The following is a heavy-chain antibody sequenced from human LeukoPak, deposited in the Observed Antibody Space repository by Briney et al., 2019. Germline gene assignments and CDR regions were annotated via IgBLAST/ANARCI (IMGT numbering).Heavy chain of an antibody. V-gene: IGHV4-59*01. CDR2: IHHSGST. CDR1: GSSINGYY. CDR3: ARVGDTGDYFYYLDY. Sequence: SETLSLTCAVSGSSINGYYWSWLRQPPGEGLEWVGYIHHSGSTNYNPSLKSRVTMSGDKSKTQFSLKVTSVNAADTAMYYCARVGDTGDYFYYLDYWGERRLVSVCS. J-gene: IGHJ4*02. D-gene: IGHD2-21*01.